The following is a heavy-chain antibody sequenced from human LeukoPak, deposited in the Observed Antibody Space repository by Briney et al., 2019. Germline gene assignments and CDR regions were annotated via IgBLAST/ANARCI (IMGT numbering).Heavy chain of an antibody. D-gene: IGHD3-10*01. CDR2: INPSGGST. V-gene: IGHV1-46*01. CDR3: ARAHAGIRGVIRFDP. Sequence: GASLKVSCKASGYTFTSYYMHWVRQAPGQGLEWMGIINPSGGSTSYAQKFQGRVTMTRDTSTTTVYMELNSLRSEDTAVYYCARAHAGIRGVIRFDPWGQGTLVTVSS. J-gene: IGHJ5*02. CDR1: GYTFTSYY.